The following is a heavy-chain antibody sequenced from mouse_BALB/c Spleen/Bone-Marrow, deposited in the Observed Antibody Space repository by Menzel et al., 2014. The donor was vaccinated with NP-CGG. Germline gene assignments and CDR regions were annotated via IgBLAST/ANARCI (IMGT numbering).Heavy chain of an antibody. CDR3: ARSMDY. J-gene: IGHJ4*01. Sequence: VKLQESGAELMKPGASVKISCKATGYTFSSYWIEWVKQRPGHGLEWIGEILPGSGGTNYNEKFKGKATFTADTSSNTAYMQLNSLTAEDSAVDYCARSMDYWGQGTSVTVSS. CDR2: ILPGSGGT. CDR1: GYTFSSYW. V-gene: IGHV1-9*01.